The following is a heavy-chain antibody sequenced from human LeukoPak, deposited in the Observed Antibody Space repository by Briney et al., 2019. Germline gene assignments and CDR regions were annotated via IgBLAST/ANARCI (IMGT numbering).Heavy chain of an antibody. CDR2: ISGSGGST. Sequence: GGSLRLSCAASGFTFSSYGMSWVRQAPGKGLEWVSGISGSGGSTYYADPVKGRFTISRDNSKNTLYLQMNSPRAEDTAVYYCAKDPGYHDSSGYYYWGQGTLVTVSS. CDR3: AKDPGYHDSSGYYY. V-gene: IGHV3-23*01. CDR1: GFTFSSYG. J-gene: IGHJ4*02. D-gene: IGHD3-22*01.